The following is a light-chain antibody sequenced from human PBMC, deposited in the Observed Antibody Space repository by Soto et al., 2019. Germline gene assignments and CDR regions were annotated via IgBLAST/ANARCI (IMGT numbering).Light chain of an antibody. CDR3: QQYGSSPRT. V-gene: IGKV3-20*01. J-gene: IGKJ1*01. Sequence: EIVLTQSPGTLSLSPGERATLSCRASQSVSSSYLAWYQQKPGQAPRLLIYGASSRATGIPDRFSGSGSGTDFTLIISRLEPEDFAVYYCQQYGSSPRTFVQGTKVEIK. CDR1: QSVSSSY. CDR2: GAS.